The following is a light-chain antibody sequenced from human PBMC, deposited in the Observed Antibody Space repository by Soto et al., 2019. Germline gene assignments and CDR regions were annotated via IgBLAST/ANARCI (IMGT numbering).Light chain of an antibody. CDR2: DVS. V-gene: IGKV3-11*01. CDR3: QQRMSWPLT. CDR1: QYIGRY. Sequence: EIVLTQSPATLSLSPGERATLSCRASQYIGRYLAWYQQTPGQVPRLLIYDVSDRATGIPARFSGSGSGTDFTLTISSLEPEDFAVYFCQQRMSWPLTFGGGTKVESK. J-gene: IGKJ4*01.